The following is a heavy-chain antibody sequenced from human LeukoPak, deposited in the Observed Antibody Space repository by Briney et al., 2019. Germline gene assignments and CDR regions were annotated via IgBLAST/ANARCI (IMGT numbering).Heavy chain of an antibody. Sequence: LSLTCAVYGGSFSGYYWSWVRQAPGKGLEWVAVIWYDGSNKYYADSVKGRFTISRDNSKNTLYLQMNSLRAEDTAVYYCARGPAHEWLLVPYRFDYWGQGTLVTVSS. CDR3: ARGPAHEWLLVPYRFDY. V-gene: IGHV3-33*08. CDR1: GGSFSGYY. CDR2: IWYDGSNK. J-gene: IGHJ4*02. D-gene: IGHD3-3*01.